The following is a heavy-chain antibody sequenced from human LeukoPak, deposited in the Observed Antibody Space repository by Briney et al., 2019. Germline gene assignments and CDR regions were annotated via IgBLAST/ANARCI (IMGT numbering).Heavy chain of an antibody. CDR3: AKDLRSTTVGDY. Sequence: GGSLRLSCAASGFTFSSYAMSWVRQAPGKGLEWVSTISGGGGSTYYADSVKGRFTISRDNSKNTLYLQVNNLRAEDTAVYYCAKDLRSTTVGDYWGQGTLVTVSS. D-gene: IGHD4-23*01. CDR2: ISGGGGST. J-gene: IGHJ4*02. CDR1: GFTFSSYA. V-gene: IGHV3-23*01.